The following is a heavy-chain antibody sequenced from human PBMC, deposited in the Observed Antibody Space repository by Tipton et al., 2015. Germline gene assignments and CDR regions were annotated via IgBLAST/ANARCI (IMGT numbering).Heavy chain of an antibody. CDR1: GDSVSSNSAA. D-gene: IGHD1-26*01. V-gene: IGHV6-1*01. J-gene: IGHJ4*02. CDR3: ARVGAGQLTSTPGGFDY. Sequence: PGLVKPSQTLSLTCAISGDSVSSNSAAWNWIRQSPSRGLEWLGNTYYWSKWYSDYAVSVKSRITINSDTSKNQFSLQLSSVTPEDTAVYYCARVGAGQLTSTPGGFDYWGQGTLVTVSS. CDR2: TYYWSKWYS.